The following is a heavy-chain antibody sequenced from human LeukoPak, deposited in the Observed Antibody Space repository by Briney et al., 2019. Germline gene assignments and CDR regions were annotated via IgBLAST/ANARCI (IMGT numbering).Heavy chain of an antibody. D-gene: IGHD3-22*01. CDR1: GFTFSSYG. CDR2: IWYDGTNK. CDR3: ARAAYDSSGYLTL. J-gene: IGHJ4*02. V-gene: IGHV3-33*01. Sequence: GGSLRLSWAASGFTFSSYGMHWVRQAPGKGLEWVAVIWYDGTNKYYAEFVKGRFTISRDNSKNTLYLQMSSLRAEDTAVYYCARAAYDSSGYLTLWGQGTLVTVSS.